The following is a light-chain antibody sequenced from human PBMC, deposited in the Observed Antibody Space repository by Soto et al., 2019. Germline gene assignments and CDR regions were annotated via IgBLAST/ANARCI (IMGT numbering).Light chain of an antibody. V-gene: IGLV2-18*02. J-gene: IGLJ2*01. CDR2: EVS. Sequence: QSALTQPPSVSGSPGQSVTISCTGTSSDVGSYNRVSWYQQPPGTAPKLMIYEVSNRPSGVPDRFSGSKSGNTASLTISGLQAEDEADYSCSSYTSSSTFVFGGGTKLTVL. CDR3: SSYTSSSTFV. CDR1: SSDVGSYNR.